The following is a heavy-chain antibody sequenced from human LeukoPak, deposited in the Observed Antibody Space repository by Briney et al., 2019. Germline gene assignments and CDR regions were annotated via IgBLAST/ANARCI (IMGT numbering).Heavy chain of an antibody. CDR2: ISSSSSYI. D-gene: IGHD1-7*01. CDR3: ARDLFSTGTTKSVPYFDY. J-gene: IGHJ4*02. Sequence: GGSLRLSCAASGFTFSSYSMNWVRQAPGKGLEWVSSISSSSSYIYYADSVKGRFTISRDNAKNSLYLQMNSLRAEDTAVYYCARDLFSTGTTKSVPYFDYWGQGTLVTVSS. V-gene: IGHV3-21*01. CDR1: GFTFSSYS.